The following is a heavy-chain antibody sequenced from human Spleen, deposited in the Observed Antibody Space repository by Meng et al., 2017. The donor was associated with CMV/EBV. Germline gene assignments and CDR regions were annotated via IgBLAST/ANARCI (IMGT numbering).Heavy chain of an antibody. CDR1: GYTFTSYY. Sequence: ASVKVSCKASGYTFTSYYMHWVRQAPGQGLEWMGIINPSGDSTSYAQKFQGRVTMTRDTSTSTVYMEVSSLRSEDTAVYYCARDDLDTSCYVDCHYYGMDVWGQGTSVTVSS. CDR2: INPSGDST. V-gene: IGHV1-46*01. J-gene: IGHJ6*02. CDR3: ARDDLDTSCYVDCHYYGMDV. D-gene: IGHD2-2*01.